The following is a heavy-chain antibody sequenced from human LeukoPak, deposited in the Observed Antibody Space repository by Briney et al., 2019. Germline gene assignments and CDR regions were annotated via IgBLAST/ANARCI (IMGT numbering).Heavy chain of an antibody. CDR1: GFTFSSYA. J-gene: IGHJ4*02. CDR2: ISGSGGST. Sequence: GGSLRLSCAASGFTFSSYAMSWVRQAPGKGLEWVSAISGSGGSTYYADSVKGRFTISKDNSKNTLYLQMNSLRAEDTAVYYRAKDPSRTGKYYFDYWGQGTLVTVSS. V-gene: IGHV3-23*01. CDR3: AKDPSRTGKYYFDY.